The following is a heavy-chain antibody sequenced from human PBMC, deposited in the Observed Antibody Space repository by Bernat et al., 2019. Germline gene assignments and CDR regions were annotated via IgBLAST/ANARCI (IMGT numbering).Heavy chain of an antibody. D-gene: IGHD6-19*01. CDR1: GGSISSSSYY. J-gene: IGHJ3*02. CDR2: IYYSGST. Sequence: QLQLQESGPGLVKPSETMSLTCTVSGGSISSSSYYWGWIRQPPGKGLEWIGSIYYSGSTYYNPSLKSRVTISVDTSKNQFSLKLSSVTAADTAVYYCASTYSSGWLDAFDIWGQGTMVTVSS. CDR3: ASTYSSGWLDAFDI. V-gene: IGHV4-39*01.